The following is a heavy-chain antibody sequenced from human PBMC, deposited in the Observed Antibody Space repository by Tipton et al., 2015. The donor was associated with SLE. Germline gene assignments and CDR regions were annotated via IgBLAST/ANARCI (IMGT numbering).Heavy chain of an antibody. D-gene: IGHD2-15*01. CDR2: INHSGST. V-gene: IGHV4-34*01. CDR1: GDSIRSYY. CDR3: AGAPCSGGSCYPPGPLDY. J-gene: IGHJ4*02. Sequence: TLSLTCTVSGDSIRSYYWSWIRRPPGKGLEWIGEINHSGSTNYNPSLKSRVTISVDTSKNQFSLKLSSVTAADTAVYYCAGAPCSGGSCYPPGPLDYWGQGTLVAVSS.